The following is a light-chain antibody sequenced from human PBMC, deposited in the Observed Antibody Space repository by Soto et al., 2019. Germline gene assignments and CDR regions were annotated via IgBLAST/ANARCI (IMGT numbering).Light chain of an antibody. CDR3: QQSYRTPLT. Sequence: DIPMTQSPSSLSASVGDRVTITCRASQSISSYLNWYQQKPGKAPKLLIYAASSLQSGVPSRFSGSGSGTDFTFTISSLQPEDFATYYCQQSYRTPLTFGQGTKVEIK. J-gene: IGKJ1*01. V-gene: IGKV1-39*01. CDR2: AAS. CDR1: QSISSY.